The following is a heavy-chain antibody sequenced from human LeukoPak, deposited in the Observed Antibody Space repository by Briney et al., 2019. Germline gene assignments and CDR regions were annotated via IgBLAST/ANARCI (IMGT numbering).Heavy chain of an antibody. CDR3: AKVPLPRLYNWNGPGGY. CDR2: ISGSGGST. Sequence: GGSLRLSCAASAFSLNAYNMNWVRQAPGKGLEWVSAISGSGGSTYYADSVKGRFTISRDNSKNTLYLQMNSLRAEDTAVYYCAKVPLPRLYNWNGPGGYWGQGTLVTVSS. CDR1: AFSLNAYN. V-gene: IGHV3-23*01. J-gene: IGHJ4*02. D-gene: IGHD1-20*01.